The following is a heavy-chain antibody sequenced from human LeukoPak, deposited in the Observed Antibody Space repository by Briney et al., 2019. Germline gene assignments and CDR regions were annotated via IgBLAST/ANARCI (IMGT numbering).Heavy chain of an antibody. CDR2: IYYSGST. Sequence: ASETLSLTCTVSGGSISSSSYYWSWIRQPPGKGLEWIGYIYYSGSTNYNPSLKSRVTISVDTSKNQFSLKLSSVTAADTAVYYCARDSLYDYVWGSYRYFDYWGQGTLVTVSS. D-gene: IGHD3-16*02. V-gene: IGHV4-61*01. CDR3: ARDSLYDYVWGSYRYFDY. CDR1: GGSISSSSYY. J-gene: IGHJ4*02.